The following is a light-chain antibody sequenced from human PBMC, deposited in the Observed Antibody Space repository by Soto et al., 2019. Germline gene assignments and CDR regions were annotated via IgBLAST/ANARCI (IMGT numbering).Light chain of an antibody. J-gene: IGKJ4*01. Sequence: EIVMTQSPATLSVSPGERATLSCRASQSVSTNLAWYQQKTGQAPRLLIYAASVRATGIPARFSGSGSWTEFTLTISFLQSEDFAVYYWQQYDERPPNLSFVGGTKIEFK. CDR1: QSVSTN. V-gene: IGKV3D-15*03. CDR3: QQYDERPPNLS. CDR2: AAS.